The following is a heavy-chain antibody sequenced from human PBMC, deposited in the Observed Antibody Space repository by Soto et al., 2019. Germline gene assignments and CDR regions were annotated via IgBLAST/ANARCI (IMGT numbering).Heavy chain of an antibody. D-gene: IGHD3-9*01. CDR2: IYYSGST. J-gene: IGHJ3*02. V-gene: IGHV4-31*03. Sequence: PSETLSLTCTVSGGSISSGGYYWSWIRQHPGKGLEWIGYIYYSGSTYYNPSLKSRVTISVDTSKNQFSLKLSSVTAADTAVYYCARGGLDIDYDILTGYSPDDAFDIWGQGTMVTVSS. CDR3: ARGGLDIDYDILTGYSPDDAFDI. CDR1: GGSISSGGYY.